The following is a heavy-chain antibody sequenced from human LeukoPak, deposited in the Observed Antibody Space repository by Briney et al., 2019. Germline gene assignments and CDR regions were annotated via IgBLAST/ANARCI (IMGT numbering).Heavy chain of an antibody. Sequence: GGSLRLSCTASGFTFSSYGMHWVRQAPGKGPEWVAVISSDGSNEYYADSVKGRFTISRDNSKNTLYLQMNSLRAEDTAVYYCAKAHYYDSSGYSVDYWGQGTLVTVSS. D-gene: IGHD3-22*01. J-gene: IGHJ4*02. CDR3: AKAHYYDSSGYSVDY. V-gene: IGHV3-30*18. CDR1: GFTFSSYG. CDR2: ISSDGSNE.